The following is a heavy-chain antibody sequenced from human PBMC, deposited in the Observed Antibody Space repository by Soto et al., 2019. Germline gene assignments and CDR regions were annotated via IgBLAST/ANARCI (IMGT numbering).Heavy chain of an antibody. CDR2: IYWDDDK. V-gene: IGHV2-5*02. CDR3: AHRPSYCSGGSCYSGFDY. Sequence: QITLKESGPTLVKPTQTLTLTCTFSGFSLSTSGVGVGGIRQPPGQALEWLALIYWDDDKRYSPSLKSRLTITTETSKTQVVLTMTNMDPVDTATYYCAHRPSYCSGGSCYSGFDYWGQGTLVTVSS. CDR1: GFSLSTSGVG. J-gene: IGHJ4*02. D-gene: IGHD2-15*01.